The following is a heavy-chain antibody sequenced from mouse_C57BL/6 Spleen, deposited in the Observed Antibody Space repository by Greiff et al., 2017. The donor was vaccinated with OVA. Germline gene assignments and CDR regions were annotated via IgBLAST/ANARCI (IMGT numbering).Heavy chain of an antibody. CDR3: AGRGPPGSSYLDY. D-gene: IGHD1-1*01. J-gene: IGHJ2*01. CDR2: IYPGSGNT. Sequence: QVQLKQSGPELVKPGASVKLSCKASGYSFTSYYIHWVKQRPGQGLEWIGWIYPGSGNTKYNEKFKGKATLTADTTSSTAYMQLSSLTSEDSAVYYCAGRGPPGSSYLDYWGQGTTLTVSS. V-gene: IGHV1-66*01. CDR1: GYSFTSYY.